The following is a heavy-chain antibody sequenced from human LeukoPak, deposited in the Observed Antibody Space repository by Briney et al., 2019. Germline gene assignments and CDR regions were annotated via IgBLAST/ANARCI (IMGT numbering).Heavy chain of an antibody. D-gene: IGHD3-3*01. Sequence: GGTLRLSCAASGFTFSSYGMSWVRQAPGKGLEWVSAISGSGGSTYYADSVKGRFTISRDNPKNTLYLQMNSLRAEDTAVYYCARGITITHFDYWGQGTLVTVSS. CDR2: ISGSGGST. V-gene: IGHV3-23*01. J-gene: IGHJ4*02. CDR3: ARGITITHFDY. CDR1: GFTFSSYG.